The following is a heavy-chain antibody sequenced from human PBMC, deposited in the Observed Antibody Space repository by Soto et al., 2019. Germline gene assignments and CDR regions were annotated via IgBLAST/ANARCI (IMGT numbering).Heavy chain of an antibody. Sequence: GESLKISCKGSGYSFTSYWIGWVRQMPGKGLEWMGIIYPGDSDTRYSPSFQGQVTISADKSISTAYLQWSSLKASDTAMYYCAKNDVSWKKQLVRGAFDIWGQGTMVTVS. J-gene: IGHJ3*02. CDR3: AKNDVSWKKQLVRGAFDI. V-gene: IGHV5-51*01. D-gene: IGHD6-13*01. CDR1: GYSFTSYW. CDR2: IYPGDSDT.